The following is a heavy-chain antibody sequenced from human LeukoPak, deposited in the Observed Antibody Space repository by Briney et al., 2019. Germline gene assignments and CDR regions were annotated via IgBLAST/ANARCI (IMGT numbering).Heavy chain of an antibody. CDR2: IYYSGST. J-gene: IGHJ6*02. CDR1: GGSISSYY. Sequence: SETLSLTCTVSGGSISSYYWSWIRQPPGKGLEWIGYIYYSGSTNYNPSLKSRVTISVDTSKNQFSLKLSSVTAVDTAVYYCARVGSTVTTSNYYYGMDVWGQGTTVTVSS. V-gene: IGHV4-59*01. D-gene: IGHD4-11*01. CDR3: ARVGSTVTTSNYYYGMDV.